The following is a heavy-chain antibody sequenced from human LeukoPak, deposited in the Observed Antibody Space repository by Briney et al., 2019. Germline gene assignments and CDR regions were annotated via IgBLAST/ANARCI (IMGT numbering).Heavy chain of an antibody. CDR1: GFTFDDYA. CDR2: ISGDGGST. D-gene: IGHD3-22*01. CDR3: AKDLYYYDSSGYYSPDY. Sequence: GGSLRLSCAASGFTFDDYAMHWVRQAPGKGLDWVSLISGDGGSTYYADSVKGRFTISRDNSKNSLYLQMNSLRTEDTALYYCAKDLYYYDSSGYYSPDYWGQGTLVTVSS. V-gene: IGHV3-43*02. J-gene: IGHJ4*02.